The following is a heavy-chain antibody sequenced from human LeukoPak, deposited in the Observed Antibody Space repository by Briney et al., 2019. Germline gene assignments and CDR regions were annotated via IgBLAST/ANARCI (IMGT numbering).Heavy chain of an antibody. CDR1: GYAFTGYY. CDR3: ARDRAHSSSWYGYYYYGMDV. D-gene: IGHD6-13*01. CDR2: INPNSGGT. Sequence: ASVTVSCTASGYAFTGYYMHWVRQAPGQGLEWMGWINPNSGGTNYAQKFQGRVTMTRDTSISTAYMELSRLRSDDTAVYYCARDRAHSSSWYGYYYYGMDVWGQGTTVTVSS. J-gene: IGHJ6*02. V-gene: IGHV1-2*02.